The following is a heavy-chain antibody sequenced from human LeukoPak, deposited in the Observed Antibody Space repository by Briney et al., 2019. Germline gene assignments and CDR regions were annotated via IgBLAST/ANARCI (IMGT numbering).Heavy chain of an antibody. CDR3: ARDRYYYDSSGYDPYFDY. J-gene: IGHJ4*02. D-gene: IGHD3-22*01. CDR1: GGSISSYY. CDR2: IYTSGST. V-gene: IGHV4-4*07. Sequence: PSETLSLTCTVSGGSISSYYWSWLRQPAGKGLEWIGRIYTSGSTNYNPSLKSRVTMSVDTSKNQFSLKLSSVTAADTAVYYCARDRYYYDSSGYDPYFDYWGQGTLVTVSS.